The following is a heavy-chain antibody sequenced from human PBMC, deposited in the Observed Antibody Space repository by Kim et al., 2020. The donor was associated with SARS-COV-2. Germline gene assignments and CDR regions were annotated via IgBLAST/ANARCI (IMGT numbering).Heavy chain of an antibody. J-gene: IGHJ4*02. V-gene: IGHV1-8*01. CDR2: MNPKNGNT. CDR3: TLYCEHDWSFDY. CDR1: GYTFINYD. D-gene: IGHD3-3*01. Sequence: ASVKVSCKASGYTFINYDINWVRQATGQGLEWMGWMNPKNGNTGYAQKFQGRVSMTRNTSISTAYMELSSLESADTAVYYCTLYCEHDWSFDYWGQGALVPVSS.